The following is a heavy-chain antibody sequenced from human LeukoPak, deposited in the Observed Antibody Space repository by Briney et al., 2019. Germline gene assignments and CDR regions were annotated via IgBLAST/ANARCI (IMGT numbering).Heavy chain of an antibody. D-gene: IGHD1-26*01. Sequence: GASVKVSCKASGGTFSSYAISWVRQAPGKGLEWMGGFDPEDGETIYAQKFQGRVTMTEDTSTDTAYMELSSLRSEDTAVYYCATAVWELSTGNFDYWGQGTLVTVSS. V-gene: IGHV1-24*01. J-gene: IGHJ4*02. CDR2: FDPEDGET. CDR1: GGTFSSYA. CDR3: ATAVWELSTGNFDY.